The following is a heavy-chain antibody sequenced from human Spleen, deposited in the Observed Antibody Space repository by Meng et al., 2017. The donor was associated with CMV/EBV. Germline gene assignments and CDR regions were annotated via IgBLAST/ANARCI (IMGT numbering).Heavy chain of an antibody. Sequence: TCTVSSGPMSSGVYCWSWIRQHPEKGLEWIGYSYYDGTTHYNPSLRSRVSISVDTSKNQFSLKLNSVTAADTAVCFCARQAPDNWFDPWGQGALVTVSS. J-gene: IGHJ5*02. CDR3: ARQAPDNWFDP. V-gene: IGHV4-31*03. CDR1: SGPMSSGVYC. CDR2: SYYDGTT.